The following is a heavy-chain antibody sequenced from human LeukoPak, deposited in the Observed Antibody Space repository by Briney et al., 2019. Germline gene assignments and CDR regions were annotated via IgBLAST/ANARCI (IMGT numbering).Heavy chain of an antibody. CDR2: IYYSWST. Sequence: SETLSLTCTVSGGSISSGGYYWSWNRQHPGKGLEWIGYIYYSWSTYYNPSLKSRVTISVDTSKNQFSLKLSSVSAADTAVYYCARDARLVIFKGSRYGMDVWGQGTTVTVSS. V-gene: IGHV4-31*03. D-gene: IGHD3-9*01. J-gene: IGHJ6*02. CDR1: GGSISSGGYY. CDR3: ARDARLVIFKGSRYGMDV.